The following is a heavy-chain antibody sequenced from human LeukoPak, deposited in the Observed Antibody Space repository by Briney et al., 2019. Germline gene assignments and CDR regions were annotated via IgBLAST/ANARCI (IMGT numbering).Heavy chain of an antibody. CDR3: AKDPHYYGSGTQEFDP. CDR1: GFTFNRFG. D-gene: IGHD3-10*01. CDR2: VRYDGSSK. V-gene: IGHV3-30*02. J-gene: IGHJ5*02. Sequence: GGSLRLSCVASGFTFNRFGIHWVRQAPGKGLEWVAFVRYDGSSKQYGDPVKGRVTIFRDNSKNTLYLQMNSLRPEDTAMYYCAKDPHYYGSGTQEFDPWGQGTMVTVSS.